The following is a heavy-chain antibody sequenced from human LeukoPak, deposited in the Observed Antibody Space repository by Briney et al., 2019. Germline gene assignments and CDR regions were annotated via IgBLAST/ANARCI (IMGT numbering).Heavy chain of an antibody. CDR3: VKGGSSGSRKAFDY. D-gene: IGHD6-19*01. CDR2: ISSNGGST. CDR1: GFTFISYA. Sequence: GGSLRLSCSASGFTFISYAMNWVRQAPGKGLEYVSAISSNGGSTYYADSVKGRFTISRDNSKNTLYLQMSSLRAEDTAVYYCVKGGSSGSRKAFDYWGQGTLVTVSS. V-gene: IGHV3-64D*06. J-gene: IGHJ4*02.